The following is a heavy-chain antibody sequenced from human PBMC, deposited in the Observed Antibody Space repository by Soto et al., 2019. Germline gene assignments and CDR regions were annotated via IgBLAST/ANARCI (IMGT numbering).Heavy chain of an antibody. CDR3: ARGHIVVVPTALYYMDV. Sequence: QVQLQESGPGLVKPSETLSLTCTVSGGSISSYYWSWIRQPPGKGLEWIGYIYYSGSTNYNPSLKSRVTISVDTSKNQFSLKLSSVTAADTAVYYCARGHIVVVPTALYYMDVWGNGTTVTVSS. J-gene: IGHJ6*03. CDR2: IYYSGST. V-gene: IGHV4-59*01. D-gene: IGHD2-2*01. CDR1: GGSISSYY.